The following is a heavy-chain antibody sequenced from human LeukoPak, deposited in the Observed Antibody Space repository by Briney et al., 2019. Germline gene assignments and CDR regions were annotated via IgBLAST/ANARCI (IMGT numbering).Heavy chain of an antibody. CDR3: ARSGSYYDAFDI. J-gene: IGHJ3*02. D-gene: IGHD1-26*01. CDR1: GFTFDDYA. Sequence: GGSLRLSCAASGFTFDDYAMHWVRQAPGKVLEWVSGISWNSGSIGYADSVKGRFTISRDNAKNSLYLQMNSLRAEDMALYYCARSGSYYDAFDIWGQGTMVTVSS. CDR2: ISWNSGSI. V-gene: IGHV3-9*03.